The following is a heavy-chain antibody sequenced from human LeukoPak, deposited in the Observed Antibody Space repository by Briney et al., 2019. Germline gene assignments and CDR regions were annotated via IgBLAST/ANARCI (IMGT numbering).Heavy chain of an antibody. J-gene: IGHJ3*02. D-gene: IGHD3-22*01. V-gene: IGHV4-59*01. Sequence: SETLSLTRSVSGVSISSSYWSWIRQPPGKRLEWLGFIHQNGNTNYNPSLKSRVTMSVDTSKNQFSLQLRSVTAADTAVYYCARGYYDGSGYSNAFDIWGQGTMVAV. CDR2: IHQNGNT. CDR1: GVSISSSY. CDR3: ARGYYDGSGYSNAFDI.